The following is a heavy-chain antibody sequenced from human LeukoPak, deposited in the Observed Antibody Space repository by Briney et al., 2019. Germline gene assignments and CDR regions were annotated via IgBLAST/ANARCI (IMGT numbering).Heavy chain of an antibody. D-gene: IGHD2-2*01. CDR1: GFTFSSYA. CDR3: AKELWHQLPSLPYDAFDI. J-gene: IGHJ3*02. Sequence: QSGGSLRLSCAASGFTFSSYAMSWVRQAPGKGLEWVSAISGSGGSTYYADSVKGRFTISRDNSKNTLYLQMNSLRAEDTAVYYCAKELWHQLPSLPYDAFDIWGQGTMVTVSS. CDR2: ISGSGGST. V-gene: IGHV3-23*01.